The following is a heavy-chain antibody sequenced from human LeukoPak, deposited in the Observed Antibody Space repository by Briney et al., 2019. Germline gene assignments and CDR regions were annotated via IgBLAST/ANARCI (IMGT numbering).Heavy chain of an antibody. D-gene: IGHD6-13*01. V-gene: IGHV3-30-3*01. J-gene: IGHJ4*02. Sequence: SCKASGGTFSSYAMHWVRQAPGKGLEWVAVISYDGSNKYYADSVKGRFTISRDSSKNTLYLQMNSLRAEDTAVYYCARGRQKSIAAAGPSPPFDYWGQGTLVTVSS. CDR1: GGTFSSYA. CDR2: ISYDGSNK. CDR3: ARGRQKSIAAAGPSPPFDY.